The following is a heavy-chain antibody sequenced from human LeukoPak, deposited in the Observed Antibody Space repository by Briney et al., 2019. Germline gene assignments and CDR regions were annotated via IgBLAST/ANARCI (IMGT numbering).Heavy chain of an antibody. CDR2: IYSGGST. CDR1: GFTVSSNY. Sequence: GGSLRLSCAASGFTVSSNYMSWVRQAPGKGLEWVSVIYSGGSTYYADSVKGRFTISRDNSKNTLYLQMNSLRAEDTAAYYCATSYSYGPFDYWGQGTLVTVSS. D-gene: IGHD5-18*01. V-gene: IGHV3-53*01. J-gene: IGHJ4*02. CDR3: ATSYSYGPFDY.